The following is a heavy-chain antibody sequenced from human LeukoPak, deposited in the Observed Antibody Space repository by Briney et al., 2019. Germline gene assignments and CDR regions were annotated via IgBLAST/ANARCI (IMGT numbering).Heavy chain of an antibody. J-gene: IGHJ4*02. CDR1: GGSLSGYY. Sequence: SETLSLTCSVYGGSLSGYYWSWIRQTPGKGLELIGEINHSGSSTYYPSFKNRVTISVDTSKNQFSLKLSSVTAADRALYYCARQTTSGYLDYWGQGTLVTVS. CDR3: ARQTTSGYLDY. D-gene: IGHD3-22*01. V-gene: IGHV4-34*01. CDR2: INHSGSS.